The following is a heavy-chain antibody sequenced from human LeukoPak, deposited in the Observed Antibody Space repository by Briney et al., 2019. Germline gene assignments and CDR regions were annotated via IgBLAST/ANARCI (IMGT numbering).Heavy chain of an antibody. V-gene: IGHV1-8*01. CDR3: ARVELYVRSTSCYGNWFDP. J-gene: IGHJ5*02. CDR1: GYTFPSYD. D-gene: IGHD2-2*01. CDR2: MNPNSGNT. Sequence: ASVKVSCKAFGYTFPSYDINWVRQATGQGLEWMGWMNPNSGNTGYAQKFQGRVTMTRTTSISPAYMELSSLRSEDTAVYYCARVELYVRSTSCYGNWFDPWGQGTLVTVSS.